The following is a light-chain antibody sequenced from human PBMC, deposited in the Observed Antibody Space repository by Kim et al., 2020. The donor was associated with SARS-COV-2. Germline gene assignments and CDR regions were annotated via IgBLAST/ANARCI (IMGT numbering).Light chain of an antibody. J-gene: IGLJ2*01. Sequence: QSALTQPASVSGSPGQSIIISCTGTSSDVGSYDYVAWYQQQPGKAPKLILFDISDRPAGVSDRFSGSKSGNTASLTISGLEAEDEADYYCSSYTTSGTLAFGGGTQLTVL. CDR2: DIS. V-gene: IGLV2-14*03. CDR1: SSDVGSYDY. CDR3: SSYTTSGTLA.